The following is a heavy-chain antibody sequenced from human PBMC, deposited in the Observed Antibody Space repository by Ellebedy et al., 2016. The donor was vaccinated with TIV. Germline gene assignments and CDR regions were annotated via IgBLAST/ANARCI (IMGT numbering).Heavy chain of an antibody. CDR2: INPSGGST. CDR1: GYTFTSYY. V-gene: IGHV1-46*01. Sequence: ASVKVSXXASGYTFTSYYMHWVRQAPGQGLEWMGIINPSGGSTSYAQKFQGRVTMTRDTSTSTVYMELSSLRSEDTAVYYCARERITMVRGVISHYGMDVWGQGTTVTVSS. D-gene: IGHD3-10*01. J-gene: IGHJ6*02. CDR3: ARERITMVRGVISHYGMDV.